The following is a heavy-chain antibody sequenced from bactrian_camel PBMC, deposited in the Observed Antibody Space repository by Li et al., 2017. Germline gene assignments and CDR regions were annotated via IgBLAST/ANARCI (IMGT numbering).Heavy chain of an antibody. Sequence: HVQLVESGGGSVQAGGSLRLSCVFSGYTSRSHYVTWFRQAPGKEREGVASIYTGAGDTFIGDSVRGRFFISQDNAKNTVYLQMNNLKPEDSAMYYCAAGVPGGRVFQKEDYYDWGQGTQVTVS. CDR1: GYTSRSHY. J-gene: IGHJ4*01. CDR3: AAGVPGGRVFQKEDYYD. D-gene: IGHD6*01. CDR2: IYTGAGDT. V-gene: IGHV3S6*01.